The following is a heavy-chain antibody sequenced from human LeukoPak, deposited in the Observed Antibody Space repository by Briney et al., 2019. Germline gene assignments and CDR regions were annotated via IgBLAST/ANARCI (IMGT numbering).Heavy chain of an antibody. CDR3: AKVPRSSSWYYFDY. J-gene: IGHJ4*02. Sequence: GGSLRLSCAASGFTFSSYAMSWVRQAPGKGLEWVSAISGSGGSTYYADSVKGRFTISRDNSKNTLYLQMNSLRAEDAAVYYCAKVPRSSSWYYFDYWGQGTLVTVSS. CDR1: GFTFSSYA. V-gene: IGHV3-23*01. CDR2: ISGSGGST. D-gene: IGHD6-13*01.